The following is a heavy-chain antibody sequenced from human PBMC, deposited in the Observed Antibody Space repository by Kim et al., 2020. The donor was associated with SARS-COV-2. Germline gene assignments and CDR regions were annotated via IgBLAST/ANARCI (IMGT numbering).Heavy chain of an antibody. CDR1: GFTFSNAW. Sequence: GGSLRLSCAASGFTFSNAWMSWVRQAPGKVLEWVGRIKSKTDGGTTDYAAPVKGRFTISRDDSKNTLYLQMNSLKTEDTAVYYCTITLIAAAATVDYWGQGTLVTVSS. V-gene: IGHV3-15*01. CDR3: TITLIAAAATVDY. CDR2: IKSKTDGGTT. J-gene: IGHJ4*02. D-gene: IGHD6-13*01.